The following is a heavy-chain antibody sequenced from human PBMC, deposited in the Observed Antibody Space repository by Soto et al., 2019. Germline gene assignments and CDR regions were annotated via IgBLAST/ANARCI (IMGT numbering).Heavy chain of an antibody. CDR1: GFTFSNYA. J-gene: IGHJ1*01. CDR2: IVGSGRSA. D-gene: IGHD1-26*01. Sequence: GSLRLSCTASGFTFSNYALSWVRQSPGKGLEWVSAIVGSGRSAYYADSVKGRFTMSRDNSKNILYLQMNNLRAEDTAVYYCAKDLLELLPYWGQGTLVTVSS. V-gene: IGHV3-23*01. CDR3: AKDLLELLPY.